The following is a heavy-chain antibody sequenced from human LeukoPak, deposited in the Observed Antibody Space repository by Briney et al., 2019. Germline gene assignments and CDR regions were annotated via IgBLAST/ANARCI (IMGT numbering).Heavy chain of an antibody. CDR3: ARFDYYDSSGYVSGPFDP. V-gene: IGHV4-39*07. Sequence: SETLSLTCTVSGGSISSSSYYWGRIRQPPGQGLEWIGSIYYSGSTSYNPSLKRRVTISVDTSKTQFSLKLSSVTAADTAVYYCARFDYYDSSGYVSGPFDPWGQGTLVTVSS. CDR1: GGSISSSSYY. J-gene: IGHJ5*02. CDR2: IYYSGST. D-gene: IGHD3-22*01.